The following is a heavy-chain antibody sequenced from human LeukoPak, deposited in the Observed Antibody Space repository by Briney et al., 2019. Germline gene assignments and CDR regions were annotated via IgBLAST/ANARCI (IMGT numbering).Heavy chain of an antibody. CDR2: IWYDGSNK. D-gene: IGHD3-10*01. J-gene: IGHJ6*02. CDR1: GFSFSSYG. V-gene: IGHV3-33*01. Sequence: GGSLRLSCAASGFSFSSYGMHWVRQAPGKGLEWVAVIWYDGSNKYYADSVKGRFTISRDNPKNTVYLQMNSLRAEDTAVYYCARDAKTTYYYSSGSPHYGMDVWGQGTTVTVSS. CDR3: ARDAKTTYYYSSGSPHYGMDV.